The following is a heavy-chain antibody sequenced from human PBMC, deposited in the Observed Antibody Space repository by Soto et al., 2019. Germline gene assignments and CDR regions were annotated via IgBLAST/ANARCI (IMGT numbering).Heavy chain of an antibody. V-gene: IGHV4-34*01. CDR1: CGSFSGYY. CDR3: ARGISLIVEVHRDAPDKYYFDS. J-gene: IGHJ4*02. CDR2: INHSGSS. Sequence: PSETLSLTCAGYCGSFSGYYWSWIRQSPGKGLEWIGEINHSGSSISNPSLKSRVTISVDTSKNQFSLKLRSVTAADTAAYYCARGISLIVEVHRDAPDKYYFDSWSQGTLVTVSS. D-gene: IGHD2-15*01.